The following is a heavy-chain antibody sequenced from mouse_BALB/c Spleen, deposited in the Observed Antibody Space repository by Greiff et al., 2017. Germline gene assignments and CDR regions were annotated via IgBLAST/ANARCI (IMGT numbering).Heavy chain of an antibody. Sequence: EVMLVESGGGLVQPGGSLKLSCAASGFTFSSYGMSWVRQTPDKRLELVATINSNGGSTYYPDSVKGRFTISRDNAKNTLYLQMSSLKSEDTAMYYCARDRVYGNYVFDYWGQGTTLTVSS. V-gene: IGHV5-6-3*01. CDR3: ARDRVYGNYVFDY. D-gene: IGHD2-1*01. CDR2: INSNGGST. J-gene: IGHJ2*01. CDR1: GFTFSSYG.